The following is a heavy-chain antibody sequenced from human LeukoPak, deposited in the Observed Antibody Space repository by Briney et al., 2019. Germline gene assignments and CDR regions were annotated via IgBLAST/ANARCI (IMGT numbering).Heavy chain of an antibody. V-gene: IGHV1-46*01. CDR3: ARDRSGYDVFDY. CDR1: GYAFTTYY. Sequence: ASVKVSCKASGYAFTTYYIHWVRQAPGQGLEWLGIINPSVGTSNYAQTFQGRVAMTRDTSTRTVYIELSSLRSEDTAVYYCARDRSGYDVFDYWGQGTPVTVSS. J-gene: IGHJ4*02. CDR2: INPSVGTS. D-gene: IGHD3-3*01.